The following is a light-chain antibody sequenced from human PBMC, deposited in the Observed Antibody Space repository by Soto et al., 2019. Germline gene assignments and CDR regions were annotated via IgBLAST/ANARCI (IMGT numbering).Light chain of an antibody. CDR1: QSVSSY. J-gene: IGKJ5*01. CDR2: DAS. CDR3: QQRSNWPLIT. Sequence: EIVLTQSPATLSLSPGERATLSCRASQSVSSYLAWYQQKPGQAPRLLIYDASNRATGILARFSGSGSGTDFTLTISSLEPEDFAVYYCQQRSNWPLITFGQGTRLEIK. V-gene: IGKV3-11*01.